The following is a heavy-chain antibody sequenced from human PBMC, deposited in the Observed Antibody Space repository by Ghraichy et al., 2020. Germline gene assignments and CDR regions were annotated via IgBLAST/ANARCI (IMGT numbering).Heavy chain of an antibody. V-gene: IGHV3-21*01. CDR2: ISSTSSHI. J-gene: IGHJ4*02. D-gene: IGHD4-17*01. CDR3: ARGYTVTTAINY. Sequence: LTCAASGFTFNSYTMNWVRQPPGKGLEWVSSISSTSSHIYYADSVKGRFTISRDNTKNSMYLQMNSLRPEDTAVYYCARGYTVTTAINYWSQGTLVTVSS. CDR1: GFTFNSYT.